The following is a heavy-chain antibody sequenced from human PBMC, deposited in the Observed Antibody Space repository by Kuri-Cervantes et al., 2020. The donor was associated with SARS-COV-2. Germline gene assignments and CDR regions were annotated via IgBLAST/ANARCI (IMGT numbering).Heavy chain of an antibody. J-gene: IGHJ4*02. CDR3: ASRYCSGGSCYGGPYYFDY. Sequence: SQTLSLTRAVYGGSFSGYYWSCIRQPPGKGLDWIGEINHSGSTNYNPSLKSRVTISVDTSKNQFSLKLSSVTAADTAVYYCASRYCSGGSCYGGPYYFDYWGQGTLVTVSS. CDR1: GGSFSGYY. V-gene: IGHV4-34*01. CDR2: INHSGST. D-gene: IGHD2-15*01.